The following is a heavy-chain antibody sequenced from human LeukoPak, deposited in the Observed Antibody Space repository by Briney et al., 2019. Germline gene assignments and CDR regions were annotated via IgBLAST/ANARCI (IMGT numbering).Heavy chain of an antibody. D-gene: IGHD5-18*01. CDR2: INPNSGGT. V-gene: IGHV1-2*04. Sequence: ASVNVSCKASGYTFTGYYMHWVRQAPGQGLEWMGWINPNSGGTNYAQKFQGWVTMTRDTSISTAYMELSSLRSEDTAVYYCARGIGYSYGYHYFDYWGQGTLVTVSS. CDR3: ARGIGYSYGYHYFDY. J-gene: IGHJ4*02. CDR1: GYTFTGYY.